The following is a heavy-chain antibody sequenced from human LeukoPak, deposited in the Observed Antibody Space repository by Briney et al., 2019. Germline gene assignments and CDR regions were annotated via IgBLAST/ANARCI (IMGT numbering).Heavy chain of an antibody. CDR2: IYTSGST. V-gene: IGHV4-4*07. CDR3: ASSITMVRGVIPFDY. D-gene: IGHD3-10*01. J-gene: IGHJ4*02. Sequence: SETLSLTCTVSGGSISSYYWSWIRQPAGKGLEWIGRIYTSGSTNYNPSLKSRVTMSVDTSKNQFSLKLSSVTAADTAVYYCASSITMVRGVIPFDYWGQGTLVTVSS. CDR1: GGSISSYY.